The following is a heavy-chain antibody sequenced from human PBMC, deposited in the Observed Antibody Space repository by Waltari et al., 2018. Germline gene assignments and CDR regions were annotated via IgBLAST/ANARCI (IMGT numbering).Heavy chain of an antibody. CDR2: IRGSGGST. CDR3: ARYYYDSSGYYVDY. D-gene: IGHD3-22*01. Sequence: EVQLVESGGGLVQPGGSLRLSCAASGFTFSSYAMSWVRQAPGKGLEWGSAIRGSGGSTYYADSVKGRFTISRDNSKNTLYLQMNSLRAEDTAVYYCARYYYDSSGYYVDYWGQGTLVTVSS. J-gene: IGHJ4*02. V-gene: IGHV3-23*04. CDR1: GFTFSSYA.